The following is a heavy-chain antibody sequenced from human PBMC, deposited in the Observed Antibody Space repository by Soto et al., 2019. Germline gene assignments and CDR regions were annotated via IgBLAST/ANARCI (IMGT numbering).Heavy chain of an antibody. Sequence: QVQLVESGGGVVQPGRSLRLSCAASRLTFSSYGMHWVRQAPGKGLEWVAVIGYDGSNKYYADSVKGRFTISRDNSKNTLYLQMNSLRAEDTAVYYCVRDIESCFDIWGQGTMVTVSS. D-gene: IGHD3-16*02. CDR1: RLTFSSYG. V-gene: IGHV3-33*01. J-gene: IGHJ3*02. CDR2: IGYDGSNK. CDR3: VRDIESCFDI.